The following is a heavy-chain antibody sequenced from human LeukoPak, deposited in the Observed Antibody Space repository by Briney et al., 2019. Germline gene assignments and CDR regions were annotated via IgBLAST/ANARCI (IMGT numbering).Heavy chain of an antibody. CDR1: GFTFNTYN. Sequence: GSLRLSCAASGFTFNTYNMNWVRQAPGKGLEWIGSINYSGSTYNNPTLKSRVTISVDTSKNQVSLKLSSVTPADTAVYYCAREHQESIAARPFDYWGQGTLVTVSS. J-gene: IGHJ4*02. D-gene: IGHD6-6*01. CDR3: AREHQESIAARPFDY. V-gene: IGHV4-59*05. CDR2: INYSGST.